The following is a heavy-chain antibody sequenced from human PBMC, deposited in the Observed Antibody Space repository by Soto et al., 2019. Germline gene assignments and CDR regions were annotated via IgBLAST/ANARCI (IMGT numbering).Heavy chain of an antibody. CDR3: ARSAVCSSTSCYAPGAFDI. J-gene: IGHJ3*02. V-gene: IGHV1-18*01. CDR2: ISAYNGNT. CDR1: GYTFTNYG. D-gene: IGHD2-2*01. Sequence: ASVKVSCKASGYTFTNYGISWVRQAPGQGLEWMGWISAYNGNTNYAQKLQGRVTMTTDTSTSTAYMELRSLRSDDTAVYYCARSAVCSSTSCYAPGAFDIWGQGTMVTVSS.